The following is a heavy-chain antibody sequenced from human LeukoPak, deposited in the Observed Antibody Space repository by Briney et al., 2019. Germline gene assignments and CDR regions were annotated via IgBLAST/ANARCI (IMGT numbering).Heavy chain of an antibody. D-gene: IGHD3-22*01. V-gene: IGHV3-23*01. CDR3: AKELSAMIVVVTDAPFDY. CDR2: ISGSGGST. CDR1: GFTFSDYY. J-gene: IGHJ4*02. Sequence: GGSLRLSCAASGFTFSDYYMSWVRQAPGKGLEWVSAISGSGGSTYYADSVKGRFTISRDNSKNTLYLQMNSLRAEDTAVYYCAKELSAMIVVVTDAPFDYWGQGTLVTVSS.